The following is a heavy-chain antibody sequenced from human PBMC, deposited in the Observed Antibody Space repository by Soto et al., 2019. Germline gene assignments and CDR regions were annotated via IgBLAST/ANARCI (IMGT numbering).Heavy chain of an antibody. J-gene: IGHJ4*02. CDR2: INSDGSST. CDR1: GFTFSNYW. CDR3: ARVETCNSISCYSAFES. V-gene: IGHV3-74*03. D-gene: IGHD2-2*01. Sequence: EVQLVESGGGLVQPGGSLRLSCTASGFTFSNYWMHWVRQPPGKGLVWVSRINSDGSSTTYADSVKGRFTISRDNAKNTLYLQMATLRAEDTAVYYCARVETCNSISCYSAFESWGQGTLVTVSS.